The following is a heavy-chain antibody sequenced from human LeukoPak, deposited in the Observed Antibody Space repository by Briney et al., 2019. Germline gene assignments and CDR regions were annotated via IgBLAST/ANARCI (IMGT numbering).Heavy chain of an antibody. CDR1: GISVNSTYF. CDR2: TYHTGTT. Sequence: PSETLSLTCSVSGISVNSTYFWGWIRQAPGKGLEWIGSTYHTGTTDYNPSLKSRVTISIDTSKNQFSLNLRSVSAADTAVYYCAKSNGYGLVDIWGQGTMVTVSS. D-gene: IGHD3-10*01. CDR3: AKSNGYGLVDI. J-gene: IGHJ3*02. V-gene: IGHV4-38-2*01.